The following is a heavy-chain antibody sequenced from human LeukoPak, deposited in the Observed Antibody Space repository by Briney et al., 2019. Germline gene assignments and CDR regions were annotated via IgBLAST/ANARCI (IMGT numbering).Heavy chain of an antibody. CDR2: INHSGST. Sequence: SETLSLTCTVYGGSFSGYYWSWIRQPPGKGLEWIGEINHSGSTNYNPSLKSRVTISVDTSKNQFSLKLSSVTAADTAVYYCARGGYTYGFDAFDIWGQGTMVTVSS. V-gene: IGHV4-34*01. J-gene: IGHJ3*02. CDR3: ARGGYTYGFDAFDI. D-gene: IGHD5-18*01. CDR1: GGSFSGYY.